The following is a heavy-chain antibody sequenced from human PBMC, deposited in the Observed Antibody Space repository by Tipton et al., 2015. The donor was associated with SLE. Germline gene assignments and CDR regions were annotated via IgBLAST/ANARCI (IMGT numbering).Heavy chain of an antibody. J-gene: IGHJ4*02. Sequence: TLSLTCTVSGGSISPYYWSWIRQPPGKGLEYIGYIYAGGAASYNPSLTSRVTISVDTSKNQFSLKLSSVTAADTAVYYCARRYSSSWYERGLDYWGQGTLVTVSS. CDR3: ARRYSSSWYERGLDY. V-gene: IGHV4-59*12. D-gene: IGHD6-13*01. CDR2: IYAGGAA. CDR1: GGSISPYY.